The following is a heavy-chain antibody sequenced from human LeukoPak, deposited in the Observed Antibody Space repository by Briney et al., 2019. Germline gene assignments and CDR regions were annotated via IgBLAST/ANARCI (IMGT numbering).Heavy chain of an antibody. V-gene: IGHV1-8*01. D-gene: IGHD2-21*01. CDR2: MNPNSGNT. CDR3: ARGHYCGGNCYSRGHDY. CDR1: GYTFTSYD. Sequence: ASVKVSCETSGYTFTSYDINWVRQATGQGLEWMGWMNPNSGNTGYAQKFQGRVTMTSNTSITTAYMELSSLSSEDTAVYYCARGHYCGGNCYSRGHDYWGQGTLVTVSS. J-gene: IGHJ4*02.